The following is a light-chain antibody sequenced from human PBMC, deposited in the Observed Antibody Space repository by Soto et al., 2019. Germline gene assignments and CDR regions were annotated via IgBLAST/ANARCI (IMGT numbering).Light chain of an antibody. CDR3: QQNYNIPPIT. Sequence: DIQMTQSPSSLSASVGDRVTITCRASQSISSYLNWYQQKPGKAPKLLIYGASSLQSGVPSRFSGSGSGTDFTLTISSLQPEDCATYYCQQNYNIPPITFGQGTRLEIK. CDR1: QSISSY. CDR2: GAS. J-gene: IGKJ5*01. V-gene: IGKV1-39*01.